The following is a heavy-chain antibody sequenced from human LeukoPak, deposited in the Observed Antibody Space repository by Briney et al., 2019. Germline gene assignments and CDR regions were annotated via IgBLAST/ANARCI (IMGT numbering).Heavy chain of an antibody. J-gene: IGHJ4*02. Sequence: SETLSLTCTVSGGSISSYYWSWIRQPPGKGLEWIGYIYYSGSTNYNPSLKSRVTISVDTSKNQFSLKLSSVTAADTAVYYCARSQGVVLLWFGESYYFDYWGQGTLVTVSS. CDR3: ARSQGVVLLWFGESYYFDY. V-gene: IGHV4-59*01. CDR2: IYYSGST. D-gene: IGHD3-10*01. CDR1: GGSISSYY.